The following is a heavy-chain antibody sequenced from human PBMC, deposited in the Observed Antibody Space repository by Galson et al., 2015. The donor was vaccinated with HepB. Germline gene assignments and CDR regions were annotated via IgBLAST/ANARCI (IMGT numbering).Heavy chain of an antibody. CDR3: ARDPTVTSRGIDY. CDR2: IWYDGSNK. CDR1: GFTFSNYG. Sequence: SLRLSCAASGFTFSNYGIHWVRQAPGKGLEWVAVIWYDGSNKYYADSVKGRFTISRDNSKNTLYLQMNSLRAEDTAVYYCARDPTVTSRGIDYWGQGPWSPSPQ. J-gene: IGHJ4*02. V-gene: IGHV3-33*01. D-gene: IGHD4-11*01.